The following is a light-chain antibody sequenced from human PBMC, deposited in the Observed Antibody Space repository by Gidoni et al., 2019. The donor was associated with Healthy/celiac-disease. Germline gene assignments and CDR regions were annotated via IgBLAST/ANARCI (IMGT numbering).Light chain of an antibody. CDR2: WAS. V-gene: IGKV4-1*01. Sequence: DIVMTQSPDSLAVSLGERATINCKSRQSVLYSSNNKNYLACYQQKPGQPPKLLIYWASTRESGVPDLFSGSGSGTDFTLTISSLQAEDVAVYYCQQYYSTPLTFGGGTKVEIK. CDR1: QSVLYSSNNKNY. J-gene: IGKJ4*01. CDR3: QQYYSTPLT.